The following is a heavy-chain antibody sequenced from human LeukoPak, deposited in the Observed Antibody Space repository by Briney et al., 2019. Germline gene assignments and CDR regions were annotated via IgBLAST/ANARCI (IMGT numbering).Heavy chain of an antibody. CDR3: SREDY. J-gene: IGHJ4*02. CDR2: VNPNSGGT. Sequence: ASVKVSCKASGYTFTGYYLHWVRQAPGQGLEWVGWVNPNSGGTNYAQKFQGRVTMTRDTSITTVYMELSRLRSDDTAVYYCSREDYWGQGTLVTVSS. V-gene: IGHV1-2*02. CDR1: GYTFTGYY.